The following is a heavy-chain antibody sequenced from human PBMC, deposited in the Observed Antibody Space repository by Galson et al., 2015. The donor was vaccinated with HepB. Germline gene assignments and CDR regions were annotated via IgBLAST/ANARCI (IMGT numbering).Heavy chain of an antibody. V-gene: IGHV1-69*13. CDR3: ARDHYGSGSYGPRRAFDI. J-gene: IGHJ3*02. CDR1: GGTFSSYA. Sequence: SVKVSCKASGGTFSSYAISWVRQAPGQGLEWMGGIIPIFGTANYAQKFQGRVTITADESTSTAYMELSSLRSEDTAVYYCARDHYGSGSYGPRRAFDIWGQGTMVTVSS. D-gene: IGHD3-10*01. CDR2: IIPIFGTA.